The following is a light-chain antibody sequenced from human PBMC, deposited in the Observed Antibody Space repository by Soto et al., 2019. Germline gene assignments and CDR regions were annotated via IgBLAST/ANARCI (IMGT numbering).Light chain of an antibody. CDR2: KAS. V-gene: IGKV1-5*03. CDR3: QQYNSYPWT. CDR1: QSISSW. Sequence: EIQMTQSPSTLSAYVGDRVTITCRPSQSISSWLAWYQQKPGKAPKLLIYKASTLESGVPSRFSGSGSGTEFTLTISSLQPDDFATYYCQQYNSYPWTCGQGNKVDIK. J-gene: IGKJ1*01.